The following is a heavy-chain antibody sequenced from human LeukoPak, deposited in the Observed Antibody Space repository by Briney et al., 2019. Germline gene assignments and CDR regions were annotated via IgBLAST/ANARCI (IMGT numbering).Heavy chain of an antibody. CDR2: IYTNDNT. CDR1: GLTFSSNY. V-gene: IGHV3-53*01. Sequence: GGSLRLSCVASGLTFSSNYMSWVRQAPGKGLEWVSVIYTNDNTYYVNSVKGRFTISRDDSKNTLYLQMNSLRAEDTAVYYCANPHPATVKGVYFQHWGQGTMVTVSS. D-gene: IGHD4-17*01. J-gene: IGHJ3*01. CDR3: ANPHPATVKGVYFQH.